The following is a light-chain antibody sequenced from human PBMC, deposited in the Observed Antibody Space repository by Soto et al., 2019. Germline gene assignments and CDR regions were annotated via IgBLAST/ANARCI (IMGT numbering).Light chain of an antibody. CDR3: QQLTDWPPQWT. J-gene: IGKJ1*01. CDR1: QSISSY. CDR2: DAS. Sequence: EVVFTQSPDTLSLPPGERATLSCRASQSISSYLAWYQQKPRQAPRLLIYDASSRPTGIPARFSGSGSGTDFTLTISSLEXEDSAVYYCQQLTDWPPQWTFGQGTKVDIK. V-gene: IGKV3-11*01.